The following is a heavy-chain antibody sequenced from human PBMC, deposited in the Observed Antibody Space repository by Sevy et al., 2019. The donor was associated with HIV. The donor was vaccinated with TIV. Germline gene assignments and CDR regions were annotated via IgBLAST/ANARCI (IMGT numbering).Heavy chain of an antibody. CDR1: GFTFSSYW. D-gene: IGHD4-17*01. CDR3: AKATYGDYGDY. Sequence: GGSLRLSCAASGFTFSSYWMHWVRQAPGKGLVWVSRINSDGSSTNFADSVKGRFTMSRDNAKNTLYLQMNSLRAEDTAVYYCAKATYGDYGDYWGQGTLVTVSS. J-gene: IGHJ4*02. V-gene: IGHV3-74*01. CDR2: INSDGSST.